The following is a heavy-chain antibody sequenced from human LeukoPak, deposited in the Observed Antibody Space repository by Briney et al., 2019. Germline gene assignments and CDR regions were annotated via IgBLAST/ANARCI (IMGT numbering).Heavy chain of an antibody. CDR3: ASWVGAHDAFDI. V-gene: IGHV3-7*01. Sequence: PGGSLRLSCAASGLTFSRYWMSWVRQAPGKGLEWVANIKQDGSEKYYVDSVKGRFTISRDNAKNSLYLQMNSLRAEDTAVYYCASWVGAHDAFDIWGQGTMVTVSS. CDR1: GLTFSRYW. CDR2: IKQDGSEK. D-gene: IGHD1-26*01. J-gene: IGHJ3*02.